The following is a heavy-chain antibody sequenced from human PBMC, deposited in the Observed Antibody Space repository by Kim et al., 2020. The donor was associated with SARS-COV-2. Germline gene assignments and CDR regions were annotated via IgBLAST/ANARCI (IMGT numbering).Heavy chain of an antibody. J-gene: IGHJ4*02. CDR2: IGGGGGA. CDR3: AKRDGDNLRYFDF. V-gene: IGHV3-23*01. Sequence: GGSLRLSCAASGFTFGSYAMSWVRQTPGKGLEWVSGIGGGGGAHYADSVKGRFTISRDNSKNMLYLQVNTLRAEDTAVYYCAKRDGDNLRYFDFWGQGTLVTVSS. CDR1: GFTFGSYA. D-gene: IGHD3-9*01.